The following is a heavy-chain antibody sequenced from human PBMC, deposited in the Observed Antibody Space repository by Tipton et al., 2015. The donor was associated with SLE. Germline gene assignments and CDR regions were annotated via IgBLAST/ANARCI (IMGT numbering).Heavy chain of an antibody. D-gene: IGHD3-22*01. CDR1: GDSMNDYY. CDR3: ARQPYYESPFDY. Sequence: TLSLTCTVSGDSMNDYYWNWIRQAPGRGLEWVGYIYTGGSTHYNPSLRGRVTISGDTSKNQFSLTLNSVTAADTAVYFCARQPYYESPFDYWGQGTLVTVSS. J-gene: IGHJ4*02. CDR2: IYTGGST. V-gene: IGHV4-4*08.